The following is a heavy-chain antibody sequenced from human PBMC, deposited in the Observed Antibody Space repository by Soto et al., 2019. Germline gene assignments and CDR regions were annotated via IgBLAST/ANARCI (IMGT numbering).Heavy chain of an antibody. Sequence: QVQLVQSGAEVKKPGSSVKVSCKASGGTFSSYAISWVRQAPGQGLEWMGGIIPIFGTENYAQKFQGRVTISADEYTSTDYMELSSLRPEDTAVYYCGRSPIGVVVVDANHRSQLFDPWGQGTLVPVFS. CDR1: GGTFSSYA. D-gene: IGHD2-15*01. CDR3: GRSPIGVVVVDANHRSQLFDP. J-gene: IGHJ5*02. CDR2: IIPIFGTE. V-gene: IGHV1-69*01.